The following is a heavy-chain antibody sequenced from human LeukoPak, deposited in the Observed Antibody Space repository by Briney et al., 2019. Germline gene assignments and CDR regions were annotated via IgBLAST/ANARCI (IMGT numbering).Heavy chain of an antibody. D-gene: IGHD1-26*01. V-gene: IGHV4-39*07. CDR2: IYYTGST. CDR3: ARVGAVGATAYYFDY. CDR1: GGSISSTSYY. J-gene: IGHJ4*02. Sequence: SETQSLTCTVSGGSISSTSYYWGWIRQPPGKGLEWIGNIYYTGSTYYNPSLKSRVTMSVDTSKNQFSLKLSSVTAADTAVYYCARVGAVGATAYYFDYWGQGTLVTVSS.